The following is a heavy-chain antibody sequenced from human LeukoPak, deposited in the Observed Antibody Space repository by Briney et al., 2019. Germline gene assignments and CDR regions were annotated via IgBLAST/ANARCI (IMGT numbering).Heavy chain of an antibody. J-gene: IGHJ4*02. Sequence: GGSLRLSCTASGFTVSNNYMSWVRQAPGKGLEWVSVIYSGGSVYHADSVKGRFTISRDNSKNTLYLQMNSLRAEDTAVYYCAKDGGLWVSAHWGDSWGRGTLVTVSS. CDR3: AKDGGLWVSAHWGDS. CDR1: GFTVSNNY. D-gene: IGHD7-27*01. CDR2: IYSGGSV. V-gene: IGHV3-53*01.